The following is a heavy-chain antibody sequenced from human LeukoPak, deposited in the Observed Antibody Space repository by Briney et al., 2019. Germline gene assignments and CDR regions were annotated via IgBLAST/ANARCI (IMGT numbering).Heavy chain of an antibody. J-gene: IGHJ4*02. D-gene: IGHD6-6*01. Sequence: ASVKVSCKASGYTFTSYYMHWVRQAPGQGLEWMGIINPSGGSTSYAQKFQGRVTMTRDTSTSTVYMELSSLRSEDTAVYYCARGLLRTYSSSSGDRVDYWGQGTLVTVSS. V-gene: IGHV1-46*01. CDR2: INPSGGST. CDR3: ARGLLRTYSSSSGDRVDY. CDR1: GYTFTSYY.